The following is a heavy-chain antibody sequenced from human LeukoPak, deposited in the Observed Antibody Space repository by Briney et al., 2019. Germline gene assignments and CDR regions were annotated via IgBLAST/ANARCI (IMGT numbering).Heavy chain of an antibody. Sequence: SVKVSCKASGGTFSSYAISWARQAPGQGLEWMGGIIPIFGTANYAQKFQGRVTITADESTSTAYMELSSLRSEDTAVYYCARVRDQLLLFGSFDYWGQGTLVTVSS. V-gene: IGHV1-69*01. J-gene: IGHJ4*02. CDR2: IIPIFGTA. CDR1: GGTFSSYA. D-gene: IGHD2-2*01. CDR3: ARVRDQLLLFGSFDY.